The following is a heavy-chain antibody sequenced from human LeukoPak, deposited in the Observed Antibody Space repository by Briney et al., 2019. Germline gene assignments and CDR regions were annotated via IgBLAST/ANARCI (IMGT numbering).Heavy chain of an antibody. D-gene: IGHD4-17*01. V-gene: IGHV3-33*06. J-gene: IGHJ2*01. Sequence: GGSLRLSCVASGFTFSNYGMHWVRQAPGKGLEWVAVIWYDGSNKDYADSVKGRFTISRDNSKNTLHLQMNSLRAEDTAVYYSAKDAYGDLLINWYFDLWGRGSLVTVSS. CDR1: GFTFSNYG. CDR2: IWYDGSNK. CDR3: AKDAYGDLLINWYFDL.